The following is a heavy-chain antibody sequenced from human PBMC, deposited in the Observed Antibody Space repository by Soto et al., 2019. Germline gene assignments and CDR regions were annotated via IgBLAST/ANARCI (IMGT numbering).Heavy chain of an antibody. V-gene: IGHV1-18*01. CDR3: ARGVGSGSYYNQYNWFDP. CDR1: GGIFSSYV. CDR2: ISAYNGNT. D-gene: IGHD3-10*01. Sequence: ASVKVSCKAPGGIFSSYVISWVRQAPGQGLEWMGWISAYNGNTKYAQKLQGRVTMTTDTSTSTAYMELRSLRSDDTAVYYCARGVGSGSYYNQYNWFDPWGQGTLVTVSS. J-gene: IGHJ5*02.